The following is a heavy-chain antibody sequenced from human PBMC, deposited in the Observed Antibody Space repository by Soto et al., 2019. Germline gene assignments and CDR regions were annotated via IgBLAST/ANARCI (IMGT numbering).Heavy chain of an antibody. V-gene: IGHV1-46*01. CDR2: INPSGGST. CDR3: ARYPTKISSIAARYFDY. J-gene: IGHJ4*02. Sequence: ASVKVSCKASGYTFTSYYMHWVRQAPGQGLEWMGIINPSGGSTSYAQKFQGRVTMTRDTSTSTVYMELSSLRSEDTAVYYCARYPTKISSIAARYFDYWGQGTLVTVSS. D-gene: IGHD6-6*01. CDR1: GYTFTSYY.